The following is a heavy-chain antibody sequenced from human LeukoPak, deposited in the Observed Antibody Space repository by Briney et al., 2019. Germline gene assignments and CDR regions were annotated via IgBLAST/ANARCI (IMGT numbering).Heavy chain of an antibody. CDR1: GGSISSYY. CDR3: ARVFTELSIAANNFFDY. Sequence: SETLSLTCTVSGGSISSYYWSWIRQSPGKGLEWIGYINYSGSTNYNPSLKSRVTISVDTSKNQFSLKLSSVTAADTAVYYCARVFTELSIAANNFFDYWGQGTLVTVSS. J-gene: IGHJ4*02. D-gene: IGHD6-6*01. V-gene: IGHV4-59*12. CDR2: INYSGST.